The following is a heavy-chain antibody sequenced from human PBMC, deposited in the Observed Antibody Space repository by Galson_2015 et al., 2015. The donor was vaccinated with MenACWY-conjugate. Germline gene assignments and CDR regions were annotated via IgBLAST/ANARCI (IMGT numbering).Heavy chain of an antibody. CDR3: ARRTDWGTDQRPDLDF. Sequence: SLRLSCAASGFTFINYAVAWVRQPPGKGLEWVSAIRSSGSNTYYADSARGRFAISRDNSKNTVYLHLSSLRAEDTAIYFCARRTDWGTDQRPDLDFWGQGTLVTVSS. CDR1: GFTFINYA. CDR2: IRSSGSNT. V-gene: IGHV3-23*01. J-gene: IGHJ4*02. D-gene: IGHD7-27*01.